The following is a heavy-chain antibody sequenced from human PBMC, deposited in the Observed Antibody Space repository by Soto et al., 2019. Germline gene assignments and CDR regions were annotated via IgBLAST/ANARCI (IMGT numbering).Heavy chain of an antibody. Sequence: GGSLRLSCAASGFTFSSYAMSWVRQAPGKGLEWVSAISGSGGSTYYADSVKGRFTISRDNSKNTLYLQMNSLRAEDTAVYYCAKSGYCSSTSCYDWVYYYGMDVWGQGTTVTAP. CDR3: AKSGYCSSTSCYDWVYYYGMDV. CDR2: ISGSGGST. CDR1: GFTFSSYA. J-gene: IGHJ6*02. D-gene: IGHD2-2*01. V-gene: IGHV3-23*01.